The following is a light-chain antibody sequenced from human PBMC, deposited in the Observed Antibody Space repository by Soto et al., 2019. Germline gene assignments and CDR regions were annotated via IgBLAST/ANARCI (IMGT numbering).Light chain of an antibody. CDR1: HSVSSN. Sequence: EIVMTQSPATLSVSPGERATLSCRASHSVSSNFAWYQQKPGQAPRLLIYGASTRATGIPDRFSGSGSGTECTITISSLQSEDFEVYYFPQYNNWTPERTFGQGPKVEIK. CDR2: GAS. V-gene: IGKV3-15*01. CDR3: PQYNNWTPERT. J-gene: IGKJ1*01.